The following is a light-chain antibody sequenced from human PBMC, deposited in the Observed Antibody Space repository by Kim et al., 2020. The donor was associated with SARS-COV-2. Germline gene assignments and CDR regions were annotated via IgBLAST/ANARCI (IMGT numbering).Light chain of an antibody. CDR2: GKN. V-gene: IGLV3-19*01. J-gene: IGLJ3*02. CDR3: NSRDSSGNRV. CDR1: SLRSYY. Sequence: VALGQTVRITCQGDSLRSYYASWYQQKPGQAPVLVIYGKNNRPSGIPDRFSGSSSGNTASLTITGAQAEDESDYYCNSRDSSGNRVFGGGTQLTVL.